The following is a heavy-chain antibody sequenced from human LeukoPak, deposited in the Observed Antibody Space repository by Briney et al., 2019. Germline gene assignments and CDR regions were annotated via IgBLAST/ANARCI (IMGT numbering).Heavy chain of an antibody. CDR3: ARVGVPAAMSYFDY. CDR1: GGSISSSSYY. CDR2: IYYSGST. Sequence: SETLSLTCTVSGGSISSSSYYWGWIRQPPGKGLEWTGSIYYSGSTYYNPSLKSRVTISVDTSKNQFSLKLSSVTAADTAVYYCARVGVPAAMSYFDYWGQGTLVTVSS. J-gene: IGHJ4*02. V-gene: IGHV4-39*07. D-gene: IGHD2-2*01.